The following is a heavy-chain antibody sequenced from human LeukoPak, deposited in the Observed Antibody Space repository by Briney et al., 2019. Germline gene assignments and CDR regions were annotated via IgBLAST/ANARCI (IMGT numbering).Heavy chain of an antibody. Sequence: GGSLRLSCAASGFTLSSYAMSWVRQAPGKGLEWVANIKPDGSEKYPVDSVKGRFTVTRDNAKNSLYLQMNRLRDEDSAVYYCARAPAFGTVDYWGQGTLVTVSS. CDR1: GFTLSSYA. CDR3: ARAPAFGTVDY. V-gene: IGHV3-7*01. J-gene: IGHJ4*02. D-gene: IGHD3-16*01. CDR2: IKPDGSEK.